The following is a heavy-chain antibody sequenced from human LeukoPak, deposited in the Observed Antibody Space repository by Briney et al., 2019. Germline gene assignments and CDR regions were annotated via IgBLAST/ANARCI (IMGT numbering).Heavy chain of an antibody. J-gene: IGHJ5*02. Sequence: ASVKVSCKASGYTFSGYYVHWVRQAPGQGLEWMGWIKPNSGGTKYAQKFQGRVTMTRDTSITTAYIELSRLRSDDTAVYYCARDIGDYYGSGSRFDPWGQGTLVTVSS. CDR1: GYTFSGYY. CDR2: IKPNSGGT. CDR3: ARDIGDYYGSGSRFDP. D-gene: IGHD3-10*01. V-gene: IGHV1-2*02.